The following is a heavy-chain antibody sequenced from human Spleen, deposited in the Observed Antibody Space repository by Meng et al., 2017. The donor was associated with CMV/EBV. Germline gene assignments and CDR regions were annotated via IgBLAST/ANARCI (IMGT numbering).Heavy chain of an antibody. V-gene: IGHV3-9*03. CDR1: GFTFDDYA. J-gene: IGHJ4*02. D-gene: IGHD2/OR15-2a*01. CDR2: ISWNSGSI. CDR3: ARGDLAQNYYFDY. Sequence: GGSLRLSCAASGFTFDDYAMHWVRQAPGKGLEWVSGISWNSGSIGYADSVKGRFTISRDNAKNSLYLQMNSLRAEDMALYYCARGDLAQNYYFDYWGQGTLVTVSS.